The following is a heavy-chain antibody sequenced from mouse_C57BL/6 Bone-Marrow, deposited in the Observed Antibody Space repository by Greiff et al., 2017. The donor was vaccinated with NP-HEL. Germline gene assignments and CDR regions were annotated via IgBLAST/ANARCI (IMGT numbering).Heavy chain of an antibody. Sequence: VQLQQSGPELVKPGASVKISCKASGYSFTDYNMNWVKQSNGKSLEWIGVINPNYGTNSYNQKLKGKATLTVDQSSSTAYMELNSLTSEDSAVYYCARRDYYGSSPFAYWGQGTLVTVSA. D-gene: IGHD1-1*01. CDR2: INPNYGTN. CDR1: GYSFTDYN. CDR3: ARRDYYGSSPFAY. V-gene: IGHV1-39*01. J-gene: IGHJ3*01.